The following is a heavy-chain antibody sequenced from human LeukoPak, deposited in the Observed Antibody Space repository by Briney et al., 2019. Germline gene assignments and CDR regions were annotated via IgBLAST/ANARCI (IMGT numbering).Heavy chain of an antibody. CDR2: ISYDGSNK. J-gene: IGHJ4*02. V-gene: IGHV3-30*19. CDR1: EFTFSSYG. Sequence: GGSLRLSCAASEFTFSSYGMHWVRQAPGKGLEWVAVISYDGSNKYYADSVKGRFTISRDNSKNTLYLQMNSLRAGDTAVYYCARSRGPNTAMVPDYWGQGTLVTVSS. D-gene: IGHD5-18*01. CDR3: ARSRGPNTAMVPDY.